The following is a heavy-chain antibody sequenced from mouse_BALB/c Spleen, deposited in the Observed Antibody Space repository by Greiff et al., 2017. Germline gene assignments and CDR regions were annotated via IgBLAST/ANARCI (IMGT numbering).Heavy chain of an antibody. Sequence: EVQLQQSGAELVKPGASVKLSCTASGFNIKDTYMHWVKQRPEQGLEWIGRIDPANGNTNYDPKFQGKATITADTSSNTAYLQLSSLTSEDTAVYYSARGDYGNYAWYFDVWGAGTTVTVSS. V-gene: IGHV14-3*02. J-gene: IGHJ1*01. CDR2: IDPANGNT. CDR1: GFNIKDTY. CDR3: ARGDYGNYAWYFDV. D-gene: IGHD2-1*01.